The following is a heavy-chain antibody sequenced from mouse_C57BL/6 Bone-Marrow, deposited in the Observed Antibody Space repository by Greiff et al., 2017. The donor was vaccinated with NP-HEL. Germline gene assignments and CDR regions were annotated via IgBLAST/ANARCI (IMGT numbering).Heavy chain of an antibody. J-gene: IGHJ2*01. Sequence: ESGPGLVKPSQSLSLTCSVTGYSITSGYYWNWIRQFPGNKLEWMGYISYDGSNNYNPSLKNRISITRDTSKNQFFLKLNSVTTEDTATYYCAREGVVERGYYFDYWGQGTTLTVSS. CDR3: AREGVVERGYYFDY. V-gene: IGHV3-6*01. CDR2: ISYDGSN. CDR1: GYSITSGYY. D-gene: IGHD1-1*01.